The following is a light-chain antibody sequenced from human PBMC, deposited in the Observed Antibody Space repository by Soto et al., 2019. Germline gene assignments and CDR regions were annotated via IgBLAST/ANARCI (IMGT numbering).Light chain of an antibody. Sequence: QSALTQPRSVSGSPGQSVTISCTGTSSDVGGYNYVSWYQQHPGKAPKLVIYDVSKRPSGVPDRFSGSKSGNTASLTVSGLQAEDEADYSCCSYEGTYTQLVFGGGTKLTVL. CDR3: CSYEGTYTQLV. J-gene: IGLJ3*02. CDR1: SSDVGGYNY. V-gene: IGLV2-11*01. CDR2: DVS.